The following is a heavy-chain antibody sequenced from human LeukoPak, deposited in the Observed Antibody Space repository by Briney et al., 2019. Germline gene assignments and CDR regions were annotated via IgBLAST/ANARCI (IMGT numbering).Heavy chain of an antibody. CDR3: TKNSGWYRLDY. D-gene: IGHD6-19*01. CDR1: GFTFSSYW. V-gene: IGHV3-7*01. J-gene: IGHJ4*02. CDR2: IKEGGSEK. Sequence: GGSLRISCTASGFTFSSYWMTWVRQAPGKGLEWVANIKEGGSEKGYANSVKGRFTISRDNAKNSLYLRMNSLRVDDTAVYYCTKNSGWYRLDYWGQGSLVTVPS.